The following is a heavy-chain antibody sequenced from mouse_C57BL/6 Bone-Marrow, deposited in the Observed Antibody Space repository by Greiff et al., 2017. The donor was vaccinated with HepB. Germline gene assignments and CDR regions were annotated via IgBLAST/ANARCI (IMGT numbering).Heavy chain of an antibody. CDR3: ARSGNYPYWFAY. CDR2: IDPSDSYT. Sequence: QVQLQQSGAELVRPGTSVKLSCKASGYTFTSYWMHWVKQRPGQGLEWIAVIDPSDSYTNYNQKFKGKATLTVDTSSSTAYMQLSSLTSEDSAVYYCARSGNYPYWFAYWDQGKLVTVSA. D-gene: IGHD2-1*01. J-gene: IGHJ3*01. V-gene: IGHV1-59*01. CDR1: GYTFTSYW.